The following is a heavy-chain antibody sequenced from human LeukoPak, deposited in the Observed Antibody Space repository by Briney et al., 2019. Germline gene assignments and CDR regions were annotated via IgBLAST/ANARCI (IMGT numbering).Heavy chain of an antibody. Sequence: PSETLSLTCAVSGGSFSGYYCSWICHPPGKGLEWIGEINHSGSTNYNPSLKSRVTISVDTSKNQFSLKLSSVTAADTAVYYCARVTRAIVVVVAANYYYYMDVWGKGTTVTVSS. V-gene: IGHV4-34*01. CDR1: GGSFSGYY. J-gene: IGHJ6*03. CDR3: ARVTRAIVVVVAANYYYYMDV. D-gene: IGHD2-15*01. CDR2: INHSGST.